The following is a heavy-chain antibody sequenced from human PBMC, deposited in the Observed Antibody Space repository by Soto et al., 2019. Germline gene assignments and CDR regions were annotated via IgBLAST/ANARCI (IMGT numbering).Heavy chain of an antibody. CDR1: GDTFTSYY. V-gene: IGHV1-46*01. Sequence: ASVKVSCKAPGDTFTSYYLNWVRQAPGQGLEWMGVINPHGGSTKYAQKFQGRITMTRDTSRSTVYMELSSLRSGDTAIYYRARSSGGKFGITIEGSNWFDPWGQGTLVTVSS. D-gene: IGHD3-16*01. CDR3: ARSSGGKFGITIEGSNWFDP. J-gene: IGHJ5*02. CDR2: INPHGGST.